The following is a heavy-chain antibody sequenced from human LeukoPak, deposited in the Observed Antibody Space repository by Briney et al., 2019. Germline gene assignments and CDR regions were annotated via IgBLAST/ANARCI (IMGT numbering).Heavy chain of an antibody. V-gene: IGHV4-34*01. CDR3: ARGNYYFDY. J-gene: IGHJ4*02. CDR2: INHSGSS. CDR1: GGSFSGYY. Sequence: SETLSLTCAVYGGSFSGYYWSWIRQPPGKGLEWIGEINHSGSSNYNPSLKSRVTISVDTSRNQFSLKLSSVTAADTAVYYCARGNYYFDYWGQGTLVTVSS.